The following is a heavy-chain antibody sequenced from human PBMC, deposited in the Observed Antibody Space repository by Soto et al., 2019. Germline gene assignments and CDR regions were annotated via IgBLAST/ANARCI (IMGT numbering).Heavy chain of an antibody. D-gene: IGHD2-8*01. Sequence: SETLSLTCSVSDDSINSDKYYWGWIRQPPGKGLEWIGSIYYRGNTYYNPSLKTRVTISVDKSKNQFSLKLSSVTAADTAVYYCARHQHIVLTGYPFDYWGQGTLVTVSS. CDR2: IYYRGNT. CDR3: ARHQHIVLTGYPFDY. CDR1: DDSINSDKYY. J-gene: IGHJ4*02. V-gene: IGHV4-39*01.